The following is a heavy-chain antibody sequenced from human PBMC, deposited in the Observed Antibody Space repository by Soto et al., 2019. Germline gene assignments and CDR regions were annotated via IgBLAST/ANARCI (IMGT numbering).Heavy chain of an antibody. CDR1: GGTFSSYA. CDR3: ARAFLREYSSSWYVSYYYYGMDV. Sequence: ASVKVSCKASGGTFSSYAMHWVRRAPGQRREWMGWINAGNGNTKYSQKFQGRVTITRATSASTAYMELSSLRSEDTAVYYCARAFLREYSSSWYVSYYYYGMDVWGQGTTVTDSS. CDR2: INAGNGNT. D-gene: IGHD6-13*01. J-gene: IGHJ6*02. V-gene: IGHV1-3*01.